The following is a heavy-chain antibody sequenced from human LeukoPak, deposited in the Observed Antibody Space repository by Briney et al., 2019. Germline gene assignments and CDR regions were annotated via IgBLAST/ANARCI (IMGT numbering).Heavy chain of an antibody. CDR2: INHNGST. CDR1: GGSFSGYY. CDR3: ARYAGDSSGYTYWFDP. V-gene: IGHV4-34*01. D-gene: IGHD3-22*01. Sequence: SETLSLTCAVSGGSFSGYYWSWIRQPPGKGLEWIGEINHNGSTNYNPSLKSRVAISVDTSKNQFSLMLSSVTAADTAVYYCARYAGDSSGYTYWFDPWGQGTLVTVSS. J-gene: IGHJ5*02.